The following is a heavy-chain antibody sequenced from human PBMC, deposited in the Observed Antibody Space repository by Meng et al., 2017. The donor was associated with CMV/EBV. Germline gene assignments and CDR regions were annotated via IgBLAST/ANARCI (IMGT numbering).Heavy chain of an antibody. CDR1: GGTFSSYA. J-gene: IGHJ6*02. Sequence: SVKVSCKASGGTFSSYAIGWVRQAPGQGLEWMGGIIPILGIANYAQKFQGRVTITADKSTSTAYMELSSLRSEDTAVYYCASKLGVNYYYGMDVWGQGTTVTVSS. CDR2: IIPILGIA. CDR3: ASKLGVNYYYGMDV. V-gene: IGHV1-69*10. D-gene: IGHD1-7*01.